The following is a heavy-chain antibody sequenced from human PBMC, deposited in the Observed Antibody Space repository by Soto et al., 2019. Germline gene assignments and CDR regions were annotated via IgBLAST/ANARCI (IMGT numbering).Heavy chain of an antibody. CDR1: GFTFSSYW. D-gene: IGHD3-3*01. Sequence: GGSLRLSCAASGFTFSSYWMHWVRQAPGKGLVWVSRINSDGSSTSYADSVKGRFTISRDNAKNTLYLQMNSLRAEDTAVYYCAREGSYYDFWSGYYYYGMDVWGQGTTVTVSS. CDR3: AREGSYYDFWSGYYYYGMDV. V-gene: IGHV3-74*01. CDR2: INSDGSST. J-gene: IGHJ6*02.